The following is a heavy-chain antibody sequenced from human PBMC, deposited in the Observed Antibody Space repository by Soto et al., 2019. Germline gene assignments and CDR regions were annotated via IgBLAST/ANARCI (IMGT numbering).Heavy chain of an antibody. V-gene: IGHV3-30*03. Sequence: PGGSLRLSCAASGFTFSSYGMHWVRQAPGKGLEWVAVISYDGSNKYYADSVKGRFTISRDNSKNTLYLQMNSLRAEDTAVYYCAREWSDQLEIDYWGQGILVTVSS. CDR3: AREWSDQLEIDY. J-gene: IGHJ4*02. D-gene: IGHD2-2*01. CDR2: ISYDGSNK. CDR1: GFTFSSYG.